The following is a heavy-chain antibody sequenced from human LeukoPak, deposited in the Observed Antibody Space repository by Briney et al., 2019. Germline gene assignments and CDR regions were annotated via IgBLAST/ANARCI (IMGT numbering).Heavy chain of an antibody. J-gene: IGHJ4*02. CDR2: ISWNSGSI. Sequence: PGRSLRLSCAASGFTFDDYAMHWVRQAPGKGLEWVSGISWNSGSIGYADSVKGRFTISRDNAKNSLYLQMNSLRAEDMALYYCAKGCYDSSGYYNFDYWGQGTLVTVSS. CDR1: GFTFDDYA. D-gene: IGHD3-22*01. CDR3: AKGCYDSSGYYNFDY. V-gene: IGHV3-9*03.